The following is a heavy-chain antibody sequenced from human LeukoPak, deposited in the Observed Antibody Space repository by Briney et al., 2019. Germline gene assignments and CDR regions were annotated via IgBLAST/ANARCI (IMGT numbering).Heavy chain of an antibody. CDR3: TRSNYYFYYMDV. J-gene: IGHJ6*03. CDR1: GFTFSNYW. V-gene: IGHV3-7*01. Sequence: PGGSLRLSCAASGFTFSNYWMSWVRQAPGKGLEWVANIRQDGTEKYYVDSVKGRFTISRDNAKNSLYLQMNSLRAEDTAVYYCTRSNYYFYYMDVWGKGTTVTVSS. CDR2: IRQDGTEK.